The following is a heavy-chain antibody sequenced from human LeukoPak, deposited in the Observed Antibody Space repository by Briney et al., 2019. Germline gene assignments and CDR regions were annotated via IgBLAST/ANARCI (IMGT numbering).Heavy chain of an antibody. CDR3: ARGGFFSYGDLANFDY. V-gene: IGHV4-61*02. J-gene: IGHJ4*02. Sequence: SETLSLTCSVSGTSINRGTHYWSWVRQAAGKGLEWIGRIYSNGDTNYNPSLKSRVTISQDRTRNQFSLKLSSVTAADTAVYYCARGGFFSYGDLANFDYWGQGTLVTVSS. CDR2: IYSNGDT. CDR1: GTSINRGTHY. D-gene: IGHD4-17*01.